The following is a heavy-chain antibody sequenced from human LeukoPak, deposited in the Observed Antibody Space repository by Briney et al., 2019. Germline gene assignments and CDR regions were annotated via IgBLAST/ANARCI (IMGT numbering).Heavy chain of an antibody. CDR2: ISDDGDST. CDR1: GFTFSAYA. V-gene: IGHV3-23*01. CDR3: AKARGSDYAEYYFDY. J-gene: IGHJ4*02. D-gene: IGHD4-17*01. Sequence: PGGSLRLSCAASGFTFSAYAMNWVRQAPGKGLEWVSAISDDGDSTNYADSVKGRFTISRDNSKNTLYLQMNSLRAEDTAVYYCAKARGSDYAEYYFDYWGQGILVIVSS.